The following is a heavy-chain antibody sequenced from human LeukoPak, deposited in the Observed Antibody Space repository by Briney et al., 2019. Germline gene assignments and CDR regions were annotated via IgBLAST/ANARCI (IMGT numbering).Heavy chain of an antibody. CDR3: ARDDGLELELREYYFDY. J-gene: IGHJ4*02. CDR1: GFTFSSYA. D-gene: IGHD1-7*01. CDR2: ISYDGSNK. V-gene: IGHV3-30-3*01. Sequence: GGSLRLSCAASGFTFSSYAMHWVRQAPGKGLEWVAVISYDGSNKYYADSVKGRFTISRDNSKNTLYLQMSSLRAEDTAVYYCARDDGLELELREYYFDYWGQGTLVTVSS.